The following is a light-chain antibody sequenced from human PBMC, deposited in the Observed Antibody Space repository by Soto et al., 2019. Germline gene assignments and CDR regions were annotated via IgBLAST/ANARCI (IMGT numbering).Light chain of an antibody. J-gene: IGKJ5*01. Sequence: EMVLTQSPATLSLSPGERATLSCRASQSVSRYLAWYQQKPGQAPRFLIYDTSYRATGIPARFSGSGSGTDFTLTISSLEPEDFAVYYCQQRSNWITFGQGTRLEIK. CDR1: QSVSRY. V-gene: IGKV3-11*01. CDR3: QQRSNWIT. CDR2: DTS.